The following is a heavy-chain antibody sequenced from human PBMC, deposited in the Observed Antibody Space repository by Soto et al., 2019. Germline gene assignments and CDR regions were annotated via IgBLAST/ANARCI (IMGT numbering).Heavy chain of an antibody. CDR3: AKLHGSGISDARGHDY. V-gene: IGHV4-59*08. CDR1: GGSIRSYY. J-gene: IGHJ4*02. CDR2: IYYSGNT. D-gene: IGHD3-10*01. Sequence: PSETLSLTCTVSGGSIRSYYWSWIRQAPGRGLEWIGYIYYSGNTGYIPSLNIRVTISVDTSRNQFSMRLSFVTAADTVFYFCAKLHGSGISDARGHDYWGLGNLVTVSS.